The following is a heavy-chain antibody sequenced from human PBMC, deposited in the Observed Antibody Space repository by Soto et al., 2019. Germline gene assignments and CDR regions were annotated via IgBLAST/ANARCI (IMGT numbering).Heavy chain of an antibody. CDR2: TYYGSTWYN. V-gene: IGHV6-1*01. J-gene: IGHJ4*02. CDR3: ARSPGDYYDSSGYWRFDY. CDR1: GDSVSSNSAA. Sequence: PSQTLSLTCVISGDSVSSNSAAWNWIRQSPSRGLEWLGRTYYGSTWYNDYAVSVKSRIIIHPDTSKNQFSLQLKSVTPEDTAVYYCARSPGDYYDSSGYWRFDYWGQGTPVTVSS. D-gene: IGHD3-22*01.